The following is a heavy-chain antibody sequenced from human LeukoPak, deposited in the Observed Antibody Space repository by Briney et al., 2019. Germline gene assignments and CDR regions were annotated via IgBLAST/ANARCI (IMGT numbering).Heavy chain of an antibody. CDR1: GFTFRSYA. D-gene: IGHD5-18*01. J-gene: IGHJ4*02. Sequence: GGSLRLSCAASGFTFRSYAMSWVRQAPGKGLEWVSTISGSGSSTYYADSVEGRFIISRDNSKNTVYLQMNSLRAEDTAVYYCAKELSGYSYSYDYWGRGTLVTVSS. V-gene: IGHV3-23*01. CDR3: AKELSGYSYSYDY. CDR2: ISGSGSST.